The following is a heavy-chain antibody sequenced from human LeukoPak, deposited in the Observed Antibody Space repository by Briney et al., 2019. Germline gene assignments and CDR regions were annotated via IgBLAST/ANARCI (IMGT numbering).Heavy chain of an antibody. J-gene: IGHJ4*02. Sequence: GGSLGLSCAASGFTFSSYWMSWVRQAPGKGLEWVSYISSSSSTIYYADSVKGRFTISRDNAKNSLYLQMNSLRAEDTAVYYCARGGDSPDYWGQGTLVTVSS. CDR1: GFTFSSYW. CDR3: ARGGDSPDY. V-gene: IGHV3-48*01. D-gene: IGHD4-17*01. CDR2: ISSSSSTI.